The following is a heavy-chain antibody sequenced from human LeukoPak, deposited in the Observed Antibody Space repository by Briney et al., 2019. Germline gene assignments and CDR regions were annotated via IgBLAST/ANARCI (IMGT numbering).Heavy chain of an antibody. J-gene: IGHJ4*02. V-gene: IGHV3-23*01. CDR3: ARGFLGGTDQYFDS. Sequence: GGSLRLSCAASGFTFSTYAMNWVRQAPAKGLEWISTIGGGGPTTDYADSVKDRFTISRDNSKNTLYLQMNSLRAEDTAVYFCARGFLGGTDQYFDSWGQGTLVTVSS. D-gene: IGHD6-19*01. CDR2: IGGGGPTT. CDR1: GFTFSTYA.